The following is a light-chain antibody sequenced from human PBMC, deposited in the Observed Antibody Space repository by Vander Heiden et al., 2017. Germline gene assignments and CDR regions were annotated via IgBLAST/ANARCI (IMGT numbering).Light chain of an antibody. Sequence: SYVLTQSPSVSVAPGQTARITCGGNNIGSKSVHWYQQKPGQAPVVVVYDDSDRPSGIPERFSGSNSGNTATLTISRVEVGDEADYYCQVWDSSDQGVFGGGTKVTGL. V-gene: IGLV3-21*02. CDR1: NIGSKS. J-gene: IGLJ3*02. CDR2: DDS. CDR3: QVWDSSDQGV.